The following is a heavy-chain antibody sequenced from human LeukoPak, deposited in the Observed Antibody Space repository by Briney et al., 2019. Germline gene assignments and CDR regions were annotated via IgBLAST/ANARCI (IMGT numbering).Heavy chain of an antibody. Sequence: PGGSLRLSCAASGFTFSSYAMSWVRQAPGKGLEWVSSISSGSDQIYYADSEKGRFTISRDNAKNSLYLQMNSLRAEDTAVYYCARDDRYCISTSCFYYMDVWGKGTTVTVSS. J-gene: IGHJ6*03. D-gene: IGHD2-2*01. CDR3: ARDDRYCISTSCFYYMDV. CDR2: ISSGSDQI. V-gene: IGHV3-21*01. CDR1: GFTFSSYA.